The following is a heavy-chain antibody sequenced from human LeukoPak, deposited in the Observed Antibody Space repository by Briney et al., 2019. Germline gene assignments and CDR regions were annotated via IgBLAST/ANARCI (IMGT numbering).Heavy chain of an antibody. J-gene: IGHJ4*02. Sequence: SVKVSCKASGYTFTSYGISWVRQAPGQGLEWMGGIIPIFGTANYAQKFQGRVTITADKSTSTAYMELSSLRSEDTAVYYCARELRMITFGGVIDYWGQGTLVTVSS. CDR1: GYTFTSYG. CDR3: ARELRMITFGGVIDY. D-gene: IGHD3-16*01. V-gene: IGHV1-69*06. CDR2: IIPIFGTA.